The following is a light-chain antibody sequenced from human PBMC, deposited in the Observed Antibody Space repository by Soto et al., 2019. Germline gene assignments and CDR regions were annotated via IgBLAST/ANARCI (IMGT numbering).Light chain of an antibody. CDR2: GAS. Sequence: EVGMTQSAATLSVSPGERATLSCRASQSVSSNLAWYQQKPGQAPRLLIYGASSLESGVPSRFSGSGSGTEFTVTFSCLQPDDFATDYYQQYNSYSPTFGQGTKVEIK. CDR1: QSVSSN. J-gene: IGKJ1*01. CDR3: QQYNSYSPT. V-gene: IGKV3-15*01.